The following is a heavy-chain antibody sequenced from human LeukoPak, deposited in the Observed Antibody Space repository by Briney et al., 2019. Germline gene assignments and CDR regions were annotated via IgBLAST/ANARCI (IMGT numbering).Heavy chain of an antibody. D-gene: IGHD5-18*01. CDR1: GYTFTTYY. J-gene: IGHJ5*02. CDR2: INPSGGST. V-gene: IGHV1-46*01. Sequence: ASVKVSCTASGYTFTTYYMHWVRQAPGQGLEWMGIINPSGGSTNYAQKFQGRVTLTRDMSTSTVYMELSSLRSEDTAVYYCARTWIHEAYNWFDPWGQGTLVTVSS. CDR3: ARTWIHEAYNWFDP.